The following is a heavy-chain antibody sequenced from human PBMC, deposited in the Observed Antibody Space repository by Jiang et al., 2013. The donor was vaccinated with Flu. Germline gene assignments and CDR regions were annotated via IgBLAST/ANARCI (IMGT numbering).Heavy chain of an antibody. V-gene: IGHV4-61*01. CDR3: ARGALITMIVVALDY. D-gene: IGHD3-22*01. Sequence: LLKPSETLSLTCTVSGGSVSSGSYYWSWIRQPPGKGLEWIGYIYYSGSTNYNPSLKSRVTISVDTSKNQFSLKLSSVTAADTAVYYCARGALITMIVVALDYWGQGTLVTVSS. CDR1: GGSVSSGSYY. CDR2: IYYSGST. J-gene: IGHJ4*02.